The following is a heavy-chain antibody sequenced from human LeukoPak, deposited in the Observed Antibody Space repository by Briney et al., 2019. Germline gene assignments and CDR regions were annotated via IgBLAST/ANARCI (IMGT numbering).Heavy chain of an antibody. J-gene: IGHJ6*03. V-gene: IGHV3-49*03. CDR2: IRRNAYGGTT. CDR3: TREIAAARYYYYCYYMDV. CDR1: GFTLGDYA. Sequence: GRSLRLSCTATGFTLGDYAMSWFRQTPGKGKKRVGLIRRNAYGGTTEYAASVKGRFTISRGDSKSIAYLQMNSLKTEDTAVYYCTREIAAARYYYYCYYMDVWGKGTTVTVSS. D-gene: IGHD6-13*01.